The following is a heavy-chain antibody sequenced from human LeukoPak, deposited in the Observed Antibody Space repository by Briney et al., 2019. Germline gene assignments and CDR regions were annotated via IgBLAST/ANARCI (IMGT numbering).Heavy chain of an antibody. CDR1: GGSISSGGYY. CDR2: IYHSGST. J-gene: IGHJ4*02. V-gene: IGHV4-30-2*01. D-gene: IGHD6-13*01. CDR3: ARVAAAAGTVY. Sequence: PSQTLSLTCTVSGGSISSGGYYWSWIRQPPGKGLEWIGYIYHSGSTYYNPSLKSRVTISVDTSKNQFSLKLSSVTAADTAVYYCARVAAAAGTVYWGQGTLVTVSS.